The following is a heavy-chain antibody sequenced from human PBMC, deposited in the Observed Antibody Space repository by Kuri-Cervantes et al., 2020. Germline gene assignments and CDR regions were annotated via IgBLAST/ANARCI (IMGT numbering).Heavy chain of an antibody. V-gene: IGHV3-7*01. J-gene: IGHJ4*02. D-gene: IGHD6-19*01. CDR1: EFTFNSNW. CDR2: IDQDGSEK. Sequence: GGSLRLSCEASEFTFNSNWMTWFRQAPGKGLEWVANIDQDGSEKYYVDSVRGRFTISRDNAKKLLYLQMNSLRVEDTAVYFCARDRGYRQWIFDYWGQGTLVTVSS. CDR3: ARDRGYRQWIFDY.